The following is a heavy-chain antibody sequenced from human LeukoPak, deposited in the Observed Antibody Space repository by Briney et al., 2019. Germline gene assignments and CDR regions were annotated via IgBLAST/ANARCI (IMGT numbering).Heavy chain of an antibody. Sequence: GESLKISCKGSGYSFTNYWIGWVRQMPGKGLEWVGVIYPGDSDTRYSPSFQGQVTISADKSISTAYLQWSSLKASDTAMYYCARHIVAYSSSWYANWFDPWGQGTLVTVSS. J-gene: IGHJ5*02. CDR2: IYPGDSDT. CDR1: GYSFTNYW. V-gene: IGHV5-51*01. D-gene: IGHD6-13*01. CDR3: ARHIVAYSSSWYANWFDP.